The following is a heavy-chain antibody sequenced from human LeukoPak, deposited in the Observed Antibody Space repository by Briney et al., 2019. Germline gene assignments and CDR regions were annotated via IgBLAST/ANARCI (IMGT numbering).Heavy chain of an antibody. J-gene: IGHJ4*02. CDR2: INPYRGGT. V-gene: IGHV1-2*02. D-gene: IGHD4-17*01. CDR3: ATGGSEDYASFDY. Sequence: GASVKVSCKASGYPFTVYYMHWGRQAPGQGLEWMGSINPYRGGTVDAQKFQGRVTMTRDKSISKAKMELSRLRSDEPAAYSCATGGSEDYASFDYWGQGTLVTVSS. CDR1: GYPFTVYY.